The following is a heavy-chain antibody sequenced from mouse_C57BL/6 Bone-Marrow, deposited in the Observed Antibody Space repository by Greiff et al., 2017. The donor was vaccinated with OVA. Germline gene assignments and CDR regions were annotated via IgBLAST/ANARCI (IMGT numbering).Heavy chain of an antibody. D-gene: IGHD2-3*01. CDR1: GYTFTNYW. Sequence: VHLVESGAELVRPGTSVKMSCKASGYTFTNYWIGWAKQRPGHGLEWIGDIYPGGGYTNYTEKFKGKATLTADKSSSTAYMQFSSLTSEDSAIDYCAWWLLGEAWFAYWGQGTLVTVSA. CDR2: IYPGGGYT. V-gene: IGHV1-63*01. J-gene: IGHJ3*01. CDR3: AWWLLGEAWFAY.